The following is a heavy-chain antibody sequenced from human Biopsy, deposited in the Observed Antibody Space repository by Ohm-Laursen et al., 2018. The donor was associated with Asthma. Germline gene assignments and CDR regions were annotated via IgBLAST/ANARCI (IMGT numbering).Heavy chain of an antibody. J-gene: IGHJ4*02. CDR2: ISANNGNR. CDR1: GYSFFTYV. V-gene: IGHV1-18*04. Sequence: SVKVSCKTSGYSFFTYVVSWVRQAPGQGLEYMGWISANNGNRDYAQKFQGRVTMTTDTSTDTAYMELRSLRSDDTGVYYCARGGYCSGGSCYPLDYWGQGTLVNVSS. CDR3: ARGGYCSGGSCYPLDY. D-gene: IGHD2-15*01.